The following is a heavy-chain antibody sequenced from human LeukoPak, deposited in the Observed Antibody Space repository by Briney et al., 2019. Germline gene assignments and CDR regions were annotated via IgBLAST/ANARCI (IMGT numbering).Heavy chain of an antibody. CDR3: ARGWGWTYYDILTGYSQPDFDY. J-gene: IGHJ4*02. D-gene: IGHD3-9*01. Sequence: PGGSLRLSCAASGFTFSSYWMHWVRHAPGKGLVWVSRINSDASSTSYADSVKGRFTISRDNAKNTLYLQMNSLRAEDTAVYYCARGWGWTYYDILTGYSQPDFDYWGQGTLVTVSS. V-gene: IGHV3-74*01. CDR1: GFTFSSYW. CDR2: INSDASST.